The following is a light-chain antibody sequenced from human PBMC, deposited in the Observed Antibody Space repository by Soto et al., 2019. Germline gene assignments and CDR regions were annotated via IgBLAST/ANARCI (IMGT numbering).Light chain of an antibody. CDR1: QSINSY. Sequence: DIQMTQSPSSLSASIGDGVTITCRASQSINSYLNWYQQKPGKAPKLLIFAASNLQSGVPSRFSGNECGTDFTHTNSRLQPQDFATYYCQQSISTLLITFGQGTRLEIK. CDR2: AAS. CDR3: QQSISTLLIT. J-gene: IGKJ5*01. V-gene: IGKV1-39*01.